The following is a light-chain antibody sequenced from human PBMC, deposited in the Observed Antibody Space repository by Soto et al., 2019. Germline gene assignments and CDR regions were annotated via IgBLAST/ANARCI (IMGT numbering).Light chain of an antibody. CDR2: GAS. CDR3: QQYRNLVALT. CDR1: QSVSNN. Sequence: EIVMTHSPATLSVSPGERATLSCRASQSVSNNLAWYQQKPGQAPRLLIYGASTRATAIPARFSGSGSGTEFTLTISSLQSEDFAVYFCQQYRNLVALTFGGGTKVGIK. J-gene: IGKJ4*01. V-gene: IGKV3-15*01.